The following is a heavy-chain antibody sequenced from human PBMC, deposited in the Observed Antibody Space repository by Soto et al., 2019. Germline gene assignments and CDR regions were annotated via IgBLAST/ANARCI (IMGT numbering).Heavy chain of an antibody. V-gene: IGHV4-30-4*01. Sequence: TSETLSLTCAVSGASVTSDDYYWSWIRQPPGKGLEWIGYIYHSGSTYYNPSLKSRVSISIDTSQNQFSLKLTSLTAADTAVYYCARDPIFYYASSGYGGSYFDYWGQGSRVT. CDR2: IYHSGST. CDR3: ARDPIFYYASSGYGGSYFDY. D-gene: IGHD3-22*01. J-gene: IGHJ4*02. CDR1: GASVTSDDYY.